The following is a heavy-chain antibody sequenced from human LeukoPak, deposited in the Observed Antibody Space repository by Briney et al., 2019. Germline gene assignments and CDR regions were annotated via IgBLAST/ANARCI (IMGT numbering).Heavy chain of an antibody. J-gene: IGHJ4*02. D-gene: IGHD6-19*01. CDR2: IIPLFETV. Sequence: SVKVSCKASGGTSNNYRINWVRQAPGQGLEWMVGIIPLFETVSYSQKFKGRVTITADDSTTTGYMELSSLSADDTAIYYCARVQFGNGWSAFDHWGQGTVITVSS. CDR3: ARVQFGNGWSAFDH. V-gene: IGHV1-69*13. CDR1: GGTSNNYR.